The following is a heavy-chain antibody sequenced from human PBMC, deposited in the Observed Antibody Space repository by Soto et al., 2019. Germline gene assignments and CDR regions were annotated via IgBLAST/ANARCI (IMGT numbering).Heavy chain of an antibody. V-gene: IGHV3-7*01. D-gene: IGHD1-1*01. CDR3: TRDFQGPLDYGMDV. J-gene: IGHJ6*02. CDR2: VKYDGSQT. Sequence: GGSLRLSCADSGFTFSSYWMSWVRQAPGKGLEWVANVKYDGSQTYYVGSVKGRFTISRDNAKNSLYLQMNSLRAEDTAVYYCTRDFQGPLDYGMDVWGQGTTVTVYS. CDR1: GFTFSSYW.